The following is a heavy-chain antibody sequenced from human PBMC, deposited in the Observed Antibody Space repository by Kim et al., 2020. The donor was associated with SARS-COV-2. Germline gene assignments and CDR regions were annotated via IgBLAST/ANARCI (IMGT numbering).Heavy chain of an antibody. J-gene: IGHJ4*02. D-gene: IGHD4-17*01. Sequence: GGSLRLSCAASGFTVSSNYMSWVRQAPGKGLEWVSVIYSGGSTYYADSVKGRFTISRHNSKNTLYLQMNSLRAEDTAVYYCARDRNTYGGRYYDYWGQGTLVTVSS. CDR1: GFTVSSNY. V-gene: IGHV3-53*04. CDR2: IYSGGST. CDR3: ARDRNTYGGRYYDY.